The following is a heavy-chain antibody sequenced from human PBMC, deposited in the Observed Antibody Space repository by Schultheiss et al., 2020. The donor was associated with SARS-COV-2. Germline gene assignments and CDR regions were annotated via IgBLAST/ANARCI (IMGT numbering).Heavy chain of an antibody. CDR1: GYTFTSYD. D-gene: IGHD7-27*01. CDR2: ISAYNGNT. Sequence: ASVKVSCKASGYTFTSYDINWVRQATGQGLEWMGWISAYNGNTNYAQKFQGRVTITADKSTSTAYMELSSLRSEDTAVYYCATPAPWGYWGQGTLVTVSS. V-gene: IGHV1-18*01. J-gene: IGHJ4*02. CDR3: ATPAPWGY.